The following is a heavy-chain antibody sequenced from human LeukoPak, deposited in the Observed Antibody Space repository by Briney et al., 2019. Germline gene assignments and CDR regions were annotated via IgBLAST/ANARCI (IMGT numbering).Heavy chain of an antibody. CDR2: INPNSGGT. Sequence: ASVKVSCKVYGHTFTGNYMHWVRQAPGQGLEWMGWINPNSGGTNYAQKFQGRVTMTRDTSISTAYMELSRLRSDDTAVYYCAREDYGDYDYYYYYYMDVWGRGTTVTISS. CDR1: GHTFTGNY. V-gene: IGHV1-2*02. J-gene: IGHJ6*03. D-gene: IGHD4-17*01. CDR3: AREDYGDYDYYYYYYMDV.